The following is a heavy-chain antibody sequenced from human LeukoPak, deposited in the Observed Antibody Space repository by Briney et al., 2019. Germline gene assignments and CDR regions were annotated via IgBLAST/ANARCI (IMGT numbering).Heavy chain of an antibody. CDR1: GFTFSSYV. Sequence: QSGGSLRLSCAASGFTFSSYVMRWVRQAPGKGLEWVSAISGSGGSTYYADSVKGRFTISRDNSKNTLYMQMNSLRAEDTAVYYCAKSHDSSASDYWGQGTLVTVCS. CDR2: ISGSGGST. CDR3: AKSHDSSASDY. V-gene: IGHV3-23*01. D-gene: IGHD3-22*01. J-gene: IGHJ4*02.